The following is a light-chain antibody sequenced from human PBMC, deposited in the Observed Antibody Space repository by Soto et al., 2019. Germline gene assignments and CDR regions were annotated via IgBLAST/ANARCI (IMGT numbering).Light chain of an antibody. Sequence: IQVNQSPSSLSASVGDGATLSCRASQGIRDALAWYQHKPGKAPRLLIYAASTWHTGVPSRFSGSGSGRDFTLTISSLQPEDFATYYCLLDYSYFWAFGQGTKVDIK. CDR1: QGIRDA. J-gene: IGKJ1*01. CDR2: AAS. CDR3: LLDYSYFWA. V-gene: IGKV1-6*01.